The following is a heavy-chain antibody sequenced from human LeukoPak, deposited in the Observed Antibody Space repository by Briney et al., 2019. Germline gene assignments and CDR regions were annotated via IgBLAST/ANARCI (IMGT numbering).Heavy chain of an antibody. CDR2: IYTSGST. CDR3: ARGLHYDSSGQDPPGDAFDI. V-gene: IGHV4-61*02. D-gene: IGHD3-22*01. CDR1: GGSISSGSYY. J-gene: IGHJ3*02. Sequence: SETLSLTCTVSGGSISSGSYYWSWIRQPAGKGLEWIGRIYTSGSTNYNPSLKSRVTISVDTSKNQFSLKLSSVTAADTAVYYCARGLHYDSSGQDPPGDAFDIWGQGTMVTVSS.